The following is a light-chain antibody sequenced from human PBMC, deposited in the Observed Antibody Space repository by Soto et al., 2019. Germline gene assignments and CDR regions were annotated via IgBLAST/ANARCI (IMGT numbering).Light chain of an antibody. CDR1: QSISRW. CDR2: DAS. CDR3: QHYHNYSPFA. Sequence: GSRVTVTCRASQSISRWLAWYQQKPGKAPKLLIYDASNLESGVPSRCSGRGSGTEFTLTISSLQPDDFATYYCQHYHNYSPFAFGPGPKVDI. J-gene: IGKJ3*01. V-gene: IGKV1-5*01.